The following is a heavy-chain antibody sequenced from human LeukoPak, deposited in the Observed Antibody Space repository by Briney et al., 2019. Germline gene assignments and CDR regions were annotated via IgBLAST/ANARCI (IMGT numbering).Heavy chain of an antibody. CDR2: IRYDGSNK. Sequence: SGGSLRLSCAASGFTFSSYGMHWVRQAPGKGLEWVAFIRYDGSNKYYADSVKGRFTVSRDNSKNTVYLQMNSLSGDDTAVYFCARMLGGGYTGLFDSWGQGTLVTVSS. V-gene: IGHV3-30*02. J-gene: IGHJ4*02. CDR1: GFTFSSYG. D-gene: IGHD3-10*02. CDR3: ARMLGGGYTGLFDS.